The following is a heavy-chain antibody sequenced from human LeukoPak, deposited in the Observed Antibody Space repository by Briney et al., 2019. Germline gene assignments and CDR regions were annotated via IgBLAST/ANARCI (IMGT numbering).Heavy chain of an antibody. CDR1: GFSFSNYN. CDR2: VSGSGGST. D-gene: IGHD2-2*01. CDR3: AASLPNIVVVPATKGPFGY. J-gene: IGHJ4*02. V-gene: IGHV3-23*01. Sequence: GGSLRLSCEASGFSFSNYNINWVRQAPGKGLEWVSGVSGSGGSTHYADSVKGRFTISRDNSKNTLYLQMNSLRAEDTAVYYCAASLPNIVVVPATKGPFGYWGQGTLVTVSS.